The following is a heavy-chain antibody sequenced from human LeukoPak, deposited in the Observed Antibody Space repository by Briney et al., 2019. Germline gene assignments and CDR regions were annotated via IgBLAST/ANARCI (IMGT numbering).Heavy chain of an antibody. V-gene: IGHV3-23*01. CDR2: VSTSGGST. CDR3: VCYDNAAECFHY. J-gene: IGHJ1*01. Sequence: GGSLRLSCAASGFTFSSYAMSWVRQAPGKGLEWVSSVSTSGGSTYNVDSVKGRFTISRDNSKNTLYLQMNSLRAEDTALYYCVCYDNAAECFHYWGQGTLVTVSS. CDR1: GFTFSSYA. D-gene: IGHD3-22*01.